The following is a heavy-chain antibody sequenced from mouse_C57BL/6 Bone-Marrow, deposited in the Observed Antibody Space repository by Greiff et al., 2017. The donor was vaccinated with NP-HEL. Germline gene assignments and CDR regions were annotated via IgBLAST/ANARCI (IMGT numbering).Heavy chain of an antibody. V-gene: IGHV1-64*01. CDR3: AVSRKDSYYAMDY. Sequence: QVQLQQPGAELVKPGASVKLSCKASGYTFTSYWMHWVKQRPGQGLEWIGMIHPNSGSTNYNEKFKSKATLTVDKSSSTAYMQLSSLTSEDSAVYYCAVSRKDSYYAMDYWGQVTSVTVSS. D-gene: IGHD1-1*01. CDR2: IHPNSGST. J-gene: IGHJ4*01. CDR1: GYTFTSYW.